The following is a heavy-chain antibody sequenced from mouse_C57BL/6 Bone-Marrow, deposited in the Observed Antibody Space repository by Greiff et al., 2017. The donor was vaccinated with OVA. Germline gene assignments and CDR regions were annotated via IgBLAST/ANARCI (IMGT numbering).Heavy chain of an antibody. J-gene: IGHJ1*03. CDR3: ASGEYYGSSYDWYFDV. CDR2: IYPRSGNT. D-gene: IGHD1-1*01. Sequence: VQGVESGAELARPGASVKLSCKASGYTFTSYGISWVKQRTGQGLEWIGEIYPRSGNTYYNEKFKGKATLTADKSSSTAYMELRSLTSEDSAVYFCASGEYYGSSYDWYFDVWGTGTTVTVSS. V-gene: IGHV1-81*01. CDR1: GYTFTSYG.